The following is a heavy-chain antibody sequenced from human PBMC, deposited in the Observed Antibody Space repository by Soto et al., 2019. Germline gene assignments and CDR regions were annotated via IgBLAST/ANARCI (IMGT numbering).Heavy chain of an antibody. CDR1: GFTFSSYA. J-gene: IGHJ4*02. CDR2: ISGSGGST. D-gene: IGHD2-15*01. V-gene: IGHV3-23*01. CDR3: AKDHGAPVVAATLSY. Sequence: GGSLRLSCAASGFTFSSYAMSWVRQAPGKELEWVSAISGSGGSTYYADSVKGRFTISRDNSKNTLYLQMNSLRAEDTAVYYCAKDHGAPVVAATLSYWGQGTLVTVSS.